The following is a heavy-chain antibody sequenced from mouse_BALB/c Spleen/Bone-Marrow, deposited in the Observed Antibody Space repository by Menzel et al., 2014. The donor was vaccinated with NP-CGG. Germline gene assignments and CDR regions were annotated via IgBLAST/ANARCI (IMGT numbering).Heavy chain of an antibody. CDR3: ARGGGTGFDY. J-gene: IGHJ2*01. CDR2: ISYSGST. D-gene: IGHD3-3*01. V-gene: IGHV3-8*02. CDR1: GDSITSGC. Sequence: DVQLQESGPSLVKPSQTLSLTCSVTGDSITSGCWNWIRKFPGNKLEYMGYISYSGSTYYNPSLKSRISITRDTSKNQYYLQLNSVTTEDTATFYCARGGGTGFDYWGQGTTLTVSS.